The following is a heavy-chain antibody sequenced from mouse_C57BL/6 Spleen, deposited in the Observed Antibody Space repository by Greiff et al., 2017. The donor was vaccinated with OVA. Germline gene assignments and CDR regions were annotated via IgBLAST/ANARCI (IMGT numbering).Heavy chain of an antibody. CDR1: GYTFTSYW. D-gene: IGHD2-1*01. V-gene: IGHV1-64*01. J-gene: IGHJ3*01. CDR2: IHPNSGST. CDR3: ARGDGNPFFAY. Sequence: QVQLKQPGAELVKPGASVKLSCKASGYTFTSYWMNWVKQRPGQGLEWIGMIHPNSGSTNYNEKFKSKATLTVDNSSSTAYMQLSSLTSEDSAVYYCARGDGNPFFAYWGQGTLVTVSA.